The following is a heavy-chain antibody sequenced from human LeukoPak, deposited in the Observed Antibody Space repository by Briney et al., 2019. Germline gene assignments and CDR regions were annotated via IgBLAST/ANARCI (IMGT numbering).Heavy chain of an antibody. Sequence: GGSLRLSCAASEFIFSNYWMSWVRQAPGEGLEWVANIKQDGSEKYFVDSVKGRFTISRDNAKNSLYLQMNSLRAEDTAVYYCARGTVGGSYFDYWGQGTLVTVSS. CDR1: EFIFSNYW. D-gene: IGHD1-26*01. CDR2: IKQDGSEK. CDR3: ARGTVGGSYFDY. J-gene: IGHJ4*02. V-gene: IGHV3-7*03.